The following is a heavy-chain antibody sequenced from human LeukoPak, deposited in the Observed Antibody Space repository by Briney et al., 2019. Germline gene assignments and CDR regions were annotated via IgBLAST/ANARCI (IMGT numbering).Heavy chain of an antibody. Sequence: PSETLSLTCAVSGGSISSGGYSWSWIRQPPGKGLEWIGYIYHSGSTYYNPSLKSRVTISVDRSKNQFSLKLSSVTAADTAVYYCARGGELLDYYYYYMDVWGKGTTVTVSS. CDR1: GGSISSGGYS. CDR2: IYHSGST. CDR3: ARGGELLDYYYYYMDV. J-gene: IGHJ6*03. V-gene: IGHV4-30-2*01. D-gene: IGHD1-26*01.